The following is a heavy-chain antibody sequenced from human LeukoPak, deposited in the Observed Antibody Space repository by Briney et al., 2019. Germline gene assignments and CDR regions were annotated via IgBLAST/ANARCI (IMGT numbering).Heavy chain of an antibody. CDR3: AKDIDYGGNSGDY. J-gene: IGHJ4*02. CDR1: GFTFSSYG. D-gene: IGHD4-23*01. V-gene: IGHV3-30*18. Sequence: GGSLRLSCAASGFTFSSYGMHWVRQAPGKGLEWVAVISYDGSNKYYADSVKGRFTISRDNSKNTLYLQMNSLRAEDTAVYYCAKDIDYGGNSGDYWGQGTLVTVSS. CDR2: ISYDGSNK.